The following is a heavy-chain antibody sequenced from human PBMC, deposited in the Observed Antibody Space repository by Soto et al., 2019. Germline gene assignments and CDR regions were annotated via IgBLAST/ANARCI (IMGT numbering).Heavy chain of an antibody. J-gene: IGHJ6*02. D-gene: IGHD1-26*01. CDR1: GFTFSSYA. Sequence: GGSLRLSCAASGFTFSSYAMSWVRQAPGKGLEWVSAISGSGGSTYYADSVKGRFTISRDNSKNTLYLQMNSLRAEDTAVYYCASQVWSTTNYYYYYGMDVWGQGTTVTVSS. CDR3: ASQVWSTTNYYYYYGMDV. CDR2: ISGSGGST. V-gene: IGHV3-23*01.